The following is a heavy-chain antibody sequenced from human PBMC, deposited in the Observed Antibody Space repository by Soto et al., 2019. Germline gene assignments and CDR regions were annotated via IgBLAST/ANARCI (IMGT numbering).Heavy chain of an antibody. CDR2: ISYDGSNK. J-gene: IGHJ6*02. Sequence: QVQLVESGGGVVQPGRSLRLSCAASGFTFSSYGMHWVRQAPGKGLEWVAVISYDGSNKYYADSVKGRFTISIDNSKNMLYLPMNSLRAEDTAVYYCAKDLLGPGRASGMDVWGQGTTVTVSS. V-gene: IGHV3-30*18. CDR1: GFTFSSYG. D-gene: IGHD7-27*01. CDR3: AKDLLGPGRASGMDV.